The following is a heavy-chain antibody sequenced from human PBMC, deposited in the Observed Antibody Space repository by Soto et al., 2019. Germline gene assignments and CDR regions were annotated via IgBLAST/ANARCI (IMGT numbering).Heavy chain of an antibody. J-gene: IGHJ4*02. V-gene: IGHV3-33*01. CDR1: GFTFSSYG. Sequence: QVQLVESGGGVVQPGRSLRLSCAASGFTFSSYGMHWVRQAPGKGLEWVAVIWYDGSNKYYADSVKGRFTISRDNSKNTLYLQMNSLRAEDTAVYYCAREVDGEVYYFDYWGQGTLVTVSS. CDR3: AREVDGEVYYFDY. D-gene: IGHD3-10*01. CDR2: IWYDGSNK.